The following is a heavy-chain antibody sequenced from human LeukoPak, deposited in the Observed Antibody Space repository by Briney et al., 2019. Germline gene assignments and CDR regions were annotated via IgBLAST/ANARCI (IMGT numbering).Heavy chain of an antibody. J-gene: IGHJ4*02. Sequence: GGSLRLSCAASGFTFSSYDMSWVRQAPGKGVEGGSTISGSGGSTEYADSVKGRLPIATDTSHNTLYLQMNFLRNEDTAVYYCAKVGRSGWSSSGGDFWGQGTLVTVSS. CDR2: ISGSGGST. V-gene: IGHV3-23*01. CDR3: AKVGRSGWSSSGGDF. CDR1: GFTFSSYD. D-gene: IGHD6-19*01.